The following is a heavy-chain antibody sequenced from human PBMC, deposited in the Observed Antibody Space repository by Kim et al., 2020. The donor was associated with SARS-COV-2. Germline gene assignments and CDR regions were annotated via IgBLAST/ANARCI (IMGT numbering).Heavy chain of an antibody. V-gene: IGHV3-23*01. CDR3: AKDRTGGYSGNPDPRLDY. CDR1: GFTFSSYA. J-gene: IGHJ4*02. D-gene: IGHD5-12*01. CDR2: ISGSGSRT. Sequence: GGSLRLSCAASGFTFSSYAITWVRQSPGKGLEWVSLISGSGSRTYYSDSVKGRFTISRDNSKNTLYLQMDSLRAEDTAVYYCAKDRTGGYSGNPDPRLDYWGQGTLVTVSS.